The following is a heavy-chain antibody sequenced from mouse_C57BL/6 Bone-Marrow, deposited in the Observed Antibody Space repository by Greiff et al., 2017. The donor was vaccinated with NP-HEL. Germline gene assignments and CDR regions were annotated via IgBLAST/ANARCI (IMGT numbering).Heavy chain of an antibody. CDR1: GYTFTSYW. D-gene: IGHD1-2*01. Sequence: VQLQQPGAELVKPGASVKLSCKASGYTFTSYWMHWVKQRPGQGLEWIGMIHPNSGSTNYNEKFKSKATLTVDKSSSTAYMQLSSLTSEDSAVYYCARKRRYYYAMDYWGQGTSVTVSS. CDR2: IHPNSGST. V-gene: IGHV1-64*01. CDR3: ARKRRYYYAMDY. J-gene: IGHJ4*01.